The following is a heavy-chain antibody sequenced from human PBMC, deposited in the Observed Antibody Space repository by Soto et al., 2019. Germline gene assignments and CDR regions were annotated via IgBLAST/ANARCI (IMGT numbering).Heavy chain of an antibody. V-gene: IGHV3-30-3*01. CDR3: ARDSRSSGYSYFDY. D-gene: IGHD3-22*01. Sequence: QVQLVESGGGVVQPGRSLRLSCAASGFTFSSYAMHWVRQAPGKGLEWVAVISYDGSNKYYADSVKGRFTISRDNSKNTLYLQMNSLRAEDTAVYYCARDSRSSGYSYFDYWGQGTLVTVSS. J-gene: IGHJ4*02. CDR2: ISYDGSNK. CDR1: GFTFSSYA.